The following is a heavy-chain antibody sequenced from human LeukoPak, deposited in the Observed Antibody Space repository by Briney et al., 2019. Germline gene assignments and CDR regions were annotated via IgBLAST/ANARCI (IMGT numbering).Heavy chain of an antibody. CDR3: ARDRGDGYDYFWDY. D-gene: IGHD5-12*01. CDR2: IYTSGST. CDR1: GGSISSGSYY. J-gene: IGHJ4*02. Sequence: SQTLSLTCTVSGGSISSGSYYWSCIRQPAGKGMEWIGRIYTSGSTNYNPSLKSRVTISVDTSKNQFSLKLSSVTAADTAVYYCARDRGDGYDYFWDYWGQGTLVTVSS. V-gene: IGHV4-61*02.